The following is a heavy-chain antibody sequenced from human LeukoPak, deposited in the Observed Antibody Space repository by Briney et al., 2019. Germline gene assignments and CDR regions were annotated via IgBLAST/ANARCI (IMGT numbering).Heavy chain of an antibody. CDR1: GGSISSGDYY. V-gene: IGHV4-30-4*01. CDR3: ARDGVLVGYRMVRGVIGNDY. D-gene: IGHD3-10*01. Sequence: SETLSLTCTVSGGSISSGDYYWSWIRQPPGKGLEWIGYIYYSGSTYYNPSLKSRVTISVDTSKNQFSLKLSSVTAADTAVYYCARDGVLVGYRMVRGVIGNDYWGQGTLVTVSA. J-gene: IGHJ4*02. CDR2: IYYSGST.